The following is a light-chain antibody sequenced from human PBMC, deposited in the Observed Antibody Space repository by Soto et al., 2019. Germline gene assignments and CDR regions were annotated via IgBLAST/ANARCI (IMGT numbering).Light chain of an antibody. CDR2: AAT. J-gene: IGKJ1*01. Sequence: DIPMTHSPSSLSASFGYSVTITSRASQRIGPYVNWYQQKPGKPPKLLISAATNLADGVPSRFGGSGSGTDFTLSVSSLQPEDFATYYCQQSYSLPVWTFGQGTKVDI. V-gene: IGKV1-39*01. CDR1: QRIGPY. CDR3: QQSYSLPVWT.